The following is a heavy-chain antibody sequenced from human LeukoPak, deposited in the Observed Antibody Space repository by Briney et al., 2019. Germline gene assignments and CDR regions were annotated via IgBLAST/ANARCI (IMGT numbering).Heavy chain of an antibody. D-gene: IGHD2-8*01. CDR1: GFTFGRYW. CDR2: INQGGSRL. V-gene: IGHV3-7*03. J-gene: IGHJ4*02. Sequence: GGSLRLSCAGSGFTFGRYWMSWVRQAPGKGLEWVASINQGGSRLHYLDSVTGRFIISRDDAQNSLFLQMTRLRVDDMAVYYCARLKDDVTKLDYWGQGTLVSVSS. CDR3: ARLKDDVTKLDY.